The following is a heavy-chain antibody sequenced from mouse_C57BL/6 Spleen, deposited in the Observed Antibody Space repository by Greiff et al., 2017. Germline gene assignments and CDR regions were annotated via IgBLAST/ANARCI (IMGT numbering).Heavy chain of an antibody. J-gene: IGHJ3*01. CDR2: IYPSDSET. V-gene: IGHV1-61*01. Sequence: VQLQQPGAELVRPGSSVKLSCKASGYTFTSYWMDWVKQRPGQGLEWIGNIYPSDSETHYNQKFKDKATLTVDKSSSTAYMQLSSLITEVSAVYYCAYDGEIYYDYDGLFAYWGQGTLVTVSA. CDR1: GYTFTSYW. D-gene: IGHD2-4*01. CDR3: AYDGEIYYDYDGLFAY.